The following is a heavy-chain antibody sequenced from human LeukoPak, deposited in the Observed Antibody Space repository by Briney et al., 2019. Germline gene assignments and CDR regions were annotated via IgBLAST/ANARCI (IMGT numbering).Heavy chain of an antibody. CDR3: ARQPAGYSHGAGAFDI. CDR2: IFGST. J-gene: IGHJ3*02. D-gene: IGHD5-18*01. CDR1: GFTPSSYA. Sequence: GGALRVSCAASGFTPSSYAMSWVPHALGEGLGWVSIIFGSTYYAGCVKGRFTTSRDNSKNTLYLQMNRLRAEDTAVYYCARQPAGYSHGAGAFDIWGRGTMVTVSS. V-gene: IGHV3-23*01.